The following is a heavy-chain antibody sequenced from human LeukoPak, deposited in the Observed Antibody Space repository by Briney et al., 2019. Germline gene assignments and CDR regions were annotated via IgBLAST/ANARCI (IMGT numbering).Heavy chain of an antibody. Sequence: GGSLRLSCAASGFTFSSYGMRWVRQAPGKGLEWVAVISYDGSNKYYADSGKGRFPISRDNSKTTLYLQMNSLRAEDTAVYYCAKVLAGDDAFDIWGQGTMVTVSS. D-gene: IGHD6-19*01. V-gene: IGHV3-30*18. CDR1: GFTFSSYG. J-gene: IGHJ3*02. CDR2: ISYDGSNK. CDR3: AKVLAGDDAFDI.